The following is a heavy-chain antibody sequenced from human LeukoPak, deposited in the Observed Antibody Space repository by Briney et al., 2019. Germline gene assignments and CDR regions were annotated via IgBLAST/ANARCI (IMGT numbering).Heavy chain of an antibody. J-gene: IGHJ4*02. CDR1: GYSFTSYW. Sequence: GESLKISCKGSGYSFTSYWIGWVRQMPGKGLEWMGIIYPGDSDTRYSPSFQGQVTISADKSISTAYLQWSGLKASDTAMYYCARQYYYGSGSIGYFDYWGQGTLVTVSS. V-gene: IGHV5-51*01. D-gene: IGHD3-10*01. CDR3: ARQYYYGSGSIGYFDY. CDR2: IYPGDSDT.